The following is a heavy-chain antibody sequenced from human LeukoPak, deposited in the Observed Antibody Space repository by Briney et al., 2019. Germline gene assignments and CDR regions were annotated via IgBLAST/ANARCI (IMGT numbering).Heavy chain of an antibody. Sequence: SETLSLTCTVSGGSISSSSYYWGWIRQPPGKGLEWIGSIYYSGSTYYNPSLKSRVTISVDTSKNQFSLKLSSVTAADTAVYYCARLTYGSGSYYKPKFDYWGQGTLVTVSS. D-gene: IGHD3-10*01. CDR3: ARLTYGSGSYYKPKFDY. J-gene: IGHJ4*02. CDR1: GGSISSSSYY. CDR2: IYYSGST. V-gene: IGHV4-39*07.